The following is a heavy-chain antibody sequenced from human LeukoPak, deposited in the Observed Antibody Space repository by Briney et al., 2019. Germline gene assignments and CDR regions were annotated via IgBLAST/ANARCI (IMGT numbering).Heavy chain of an antibody. J-gene: IGHJ4*02. Sequence: GGSLRLSCAASGFTFSSYWMSWVRQAPGRGLEWVANIHPEGNEKYHVESVKGRFTISRDNAKSSLFLQVNGLRAEDTAVYYCARGDAFSGDHWGQGTLVTVSS. CDR1: GFTFSSYW. CDR2: IHPEGNEK. V-gene: IGHV3-7*04. CDR3: ARGDAFSGDH.